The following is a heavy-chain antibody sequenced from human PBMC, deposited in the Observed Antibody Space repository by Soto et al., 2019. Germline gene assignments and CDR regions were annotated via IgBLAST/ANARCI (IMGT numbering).Heavy chain of an antibody. CDR2: IYYSGST. CDR3: ARFYDSSGYYHAEYFQH. CDR1: GGSISSCGYY. D-gene: IGHD3-22*01. Sequence: SETLSLTCTVSGGSISSCGYYWSWIRQHPGKGLEWIGYIYYSGSTYYNPSLKSRVTISVDTSKNQFSLKLSSVTAADTAVYYCARFYDSSGYYHAEYFQHWGQGTLVTVSS. V-gene: IGHV4-31*03. J-gene: IGHJ1*01.